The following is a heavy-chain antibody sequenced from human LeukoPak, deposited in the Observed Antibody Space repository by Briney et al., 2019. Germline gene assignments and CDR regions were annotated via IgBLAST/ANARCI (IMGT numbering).Heavy chain of an antibody. D-gene: IGHD1-26*01. CDR1: GGSINSHY. V-gene: IGHV4-59*11. J-gene: IGHJ3*02. Sequence: PSETLSLTCTVSGGSINSHYWSWIRQPPGKGLEWVAYIFHSGSTSYNPSLKSRVAISMNTSRNQFSLKLTSVTAADTAVYYCARGPGGGSYSDAFDIWGQGTMVTVSS. CDR2: IFHSGST. CDR3: ARGPGGGSYSDAFDI.